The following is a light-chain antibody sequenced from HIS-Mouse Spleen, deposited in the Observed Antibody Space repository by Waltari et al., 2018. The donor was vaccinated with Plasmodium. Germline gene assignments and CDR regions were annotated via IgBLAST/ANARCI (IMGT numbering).Light chain of an antibody. V-gene: IGLV3-10*01. Sequence: SYELTQPPSVSVSPGQTARITCSGDALPKKYAYWYQQKSGQAPVLVICEDSKRPSGIPERFAGSSSGTMATLTISGAQGEDEADYYCYSTDSSGNHRVFGGGTKLTVL. J-gene: IGLJ3*02. CDR3: YSTDSSGNHRV. CDR2: EDS. CDR1: ALPKKY.